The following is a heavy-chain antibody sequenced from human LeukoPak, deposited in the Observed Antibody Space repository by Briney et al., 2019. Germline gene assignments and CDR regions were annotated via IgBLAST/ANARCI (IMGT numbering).Heavy chain of an antibody. Sequence: GGSLSLSCAPSGFTFSSYAMSWVRQAPGKGLEWVSAISGSGGSTYYADSVKGRFTISRDNSKNTLYLQMNSLRAEDTAVYYCAKGSSGGEMATISHWGQGTLVTVSS. D-gene: IGHD5-24*01. CDR1: GFTFSSYA. J-gene: IGHJ4*02. V-gene: IGHV3-23*01. CDR2: ISGSGGST. CDR3: AKGSSGGEMATISH.